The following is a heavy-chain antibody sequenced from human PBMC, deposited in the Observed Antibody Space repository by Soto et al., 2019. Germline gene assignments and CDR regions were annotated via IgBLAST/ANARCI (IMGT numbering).Heavy chain of an antibody. V-gene: IGHV4-39*01. CDR1: GGSFGSSAYY. CDR2: INSSGST. J-gene: IGHJ5*02. Sequence: LSLTCTVSGGSFGSSAYYWGWIRRAPGKGLEWIGSINSSGSTFSNPSLKSRVTPSVDTSKNQFSLKLTSVTAADTALYYCSRRAPEGFDPWGQGTQVTVSS. CDR3: SRRAPEGFDP.